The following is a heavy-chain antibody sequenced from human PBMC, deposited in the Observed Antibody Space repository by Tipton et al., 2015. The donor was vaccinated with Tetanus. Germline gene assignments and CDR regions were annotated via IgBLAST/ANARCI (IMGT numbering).Heavy chain of an antibody. V-gene: IGHV1-18*04. CDR2: ISTYIGNT. Sequence: QLVQSGAEVKKPGASVKVSCKTSGYIFTNHPMAWVRQAPGHGLSGMGWISTYIGNTNYAQNFQGRVTMTTDTSTATAYMELRSLTSDDTAVYYCATTQGFCSGDACYPDYWGQGTLVTVSS. J-gene: IGHJ4*02. CDR3: ATTQGFCSGDACYPDY. CDR1: GYIFTNHP. D-gene: IGHD2-15*01.